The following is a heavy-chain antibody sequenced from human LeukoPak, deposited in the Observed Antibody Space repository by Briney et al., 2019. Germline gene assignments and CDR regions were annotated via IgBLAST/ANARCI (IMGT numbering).Heavy chain of an antibody. CDR2: IYHSGST. CDR1: GGSISSSTYY. D-gene: IGHD4-17*01. V-gene: IGHV4-39*07. J-gene: IGHJ6*02. CDR3: ARADGDYVQYYYYGMDV. Sequence: SETLSLTCTVSGGSISSSTYYWGWVRQPPGKGLEWIGEIYHSGSTNYNPSLKSRVTISVDKSKNQFSLKLSSVTAADTAVYYCARADGDYVQYYYYGMDVWGQGTTVTVSS.